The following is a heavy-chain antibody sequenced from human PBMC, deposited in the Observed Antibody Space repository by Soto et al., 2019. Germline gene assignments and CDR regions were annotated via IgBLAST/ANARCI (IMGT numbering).Heavy chain of an antibody. V-gene: IGHV3-33*01. J-gene: IGHJ6*03. D-gene: IGHD3-3*01. CDR1: GFTFSSYG. CDR3: ARELRFLEWLPGGMIWYYYMDV. CDR2: IWYDGSNK. Sequence: GGSLRLSCAASGFTFSSYGMHWVRQAPGKGLEWVAVIWYDGSNKYYADSVKGRFTISRDNSKNTLYLQMNSLRAEDTAVYYCARELRFLEWLPGGMIWYYYMDVWGKGTTVTVSS.